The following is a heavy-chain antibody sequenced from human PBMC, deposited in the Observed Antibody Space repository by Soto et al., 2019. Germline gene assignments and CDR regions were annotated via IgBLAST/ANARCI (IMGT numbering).Heavy chain of an antibody. CDR1: GFTFSNYD. D-gene: IGHD2-2*01. J-gene: IGHJ4*02. CDR3: AKAFYTVRVPAAPRPHYFDF. Sequence: QVQLVESGGGVVQPGRSLRLSCAASGFTFSNYDMHWVRQAPGEGLEWVAVLSFDGTSKNYADSVKGRFTISRDNSKNTLFLQMNSLRTEDTAVYFCAKAFYTVRVPAAPRPHYFDFWGPGTLVTVSS. CDR2: LSFDGTSK. V-gene: IGHV3-30*18.